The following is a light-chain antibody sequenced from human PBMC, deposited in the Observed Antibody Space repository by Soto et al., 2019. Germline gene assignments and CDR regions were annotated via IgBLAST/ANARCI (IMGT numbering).Light chain of an antibody. J-gene: IGKJ2*01. Sequence: DIVMTQSPDSLAVYLGERATINCKSGQIVLYSSNNKNYLAWYQQKPGQPPKLLIYWASTRESGVPDRFSGSGSGTDFTLTISSLQAEDVAVYYCQQYYSTPRTFGQGTKLEIK. CDR3: QQYYSTPRT. V-gene: IGKV4-1*01. CDR2: WAS. CDR1: QIVLYSSNNKNY.